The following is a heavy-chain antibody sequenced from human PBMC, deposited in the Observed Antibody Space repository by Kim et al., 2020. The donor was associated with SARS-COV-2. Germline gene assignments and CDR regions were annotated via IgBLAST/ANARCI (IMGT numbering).Heavy chain of an antibody. J-gene: IGHJ6*02. CDR3: AKELYSYGYALWYYYYGTDV. V-gene: IGHV3-23*01. Sequence: GGSLRLSCAASGFTFSSYAMSWVRQAPGKGLEWVSAISGSGGSTYYADSVKGRFTISRDNSKNTLYLQMNSLRAEDTAVYYCAKELYSYGYALWYYYYGTDVWGPGTTVTVSS. D-gene: IGHD5-18*01. CDR1: GFTFSSYA. CDR2: ISGSGGST.